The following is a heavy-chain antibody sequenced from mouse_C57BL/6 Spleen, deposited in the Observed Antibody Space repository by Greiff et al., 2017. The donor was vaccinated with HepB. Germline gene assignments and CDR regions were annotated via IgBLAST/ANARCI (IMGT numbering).Heavy chain of an antibody. Sequence: EVQGVESGGDLVKPGGSLKLSCAASGFTFSSYGMSWVRQTPDKRLEWVATISSGGSYTYYPDSVKGRFTISRDNAKNTLYLQMSSLKSEDTAMYYCARHEDAIDYWGQGTSVTVSS. J-gene: IGHJ4*01. CDR2: ISSGGSYT. CDR1: GFTFSSYG. CDR3: ARHEDAIDY. V-gene: IGHV5-6*01.